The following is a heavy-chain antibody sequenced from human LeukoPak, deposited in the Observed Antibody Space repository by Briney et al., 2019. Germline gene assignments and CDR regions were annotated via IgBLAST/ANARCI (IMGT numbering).Heavy chain of an antibody. CDR3: ARTATTHYYYYYYMDV. J-gene: IGHJ6*03. CDR1: GGFFSGYY. D-gene: IGHD4-11*01. CDR2: VNHSGST. Sequence: SETLSLTCAVYGGFFSGYYWSWIRQPPGKGLECIGEVNHSGSTNYNPSLKSRVTISVDTSKNQFSLKLSSVTAADTAVYYCARTATTHYYYYYYMDVWGKGTTVTVSS. V-gene: IGHV4-34*01.